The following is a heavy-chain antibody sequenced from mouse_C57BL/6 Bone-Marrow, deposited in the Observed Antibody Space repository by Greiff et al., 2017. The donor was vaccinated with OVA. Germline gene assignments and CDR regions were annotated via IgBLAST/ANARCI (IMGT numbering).Heavy chain of an antibody. V-gene: IGHV7-1*01. D-gene: IGHD4-1*01. J-gene: IGHJ1*03. Sequence: EVMLVESGGGLVQSGRSLRLSCATSGFTFSDFYMEWVRQAPGKGLAWFAASRNKANAYTAEYCASVKGRFIVSSDTSQSILYLQMNALKAEDTAIYDWARDAVDWDCHWYCDVWGTGTTVTVSS. CDR2: SRNKANAYTA. CDR1: GFTFSDFY. CDR3: ARDAVDWDCHWYCDV.